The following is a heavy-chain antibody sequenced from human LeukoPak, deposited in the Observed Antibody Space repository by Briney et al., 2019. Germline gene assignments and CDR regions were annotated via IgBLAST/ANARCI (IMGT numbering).Heavy chain of an antibody. Sequence: SGTLSLTCGVSGGSITSTNYWTWVRQPPGKGLEWIGEVNLQGSTNYNPSLMGRVAISVDMSETHISLQLTSVTAADTAVYYCAREGGPYRPLDYSGQGTLVTVSS. CDR2: VNLQGST. CDR3: AREGGPYRPLDY. CDR1: GGSITSTNY. J-gene: IGHJ4*02. V-gene: IGHV4-4*02.